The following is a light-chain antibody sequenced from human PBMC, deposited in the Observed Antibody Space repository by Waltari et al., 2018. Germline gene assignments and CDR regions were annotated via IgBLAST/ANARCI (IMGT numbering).Light chain of an antibody. Sequence: EVLMTQSPASLSVSPGERPTLSCRASQIISGNLAWYQQKPGQAPRLVIYAASTRATGIPARFSGSGSGTDFTLTITGLQSEDFAVYYCQQYHYWPPWTFGQGTTVEI. V-gene: IGKV3-15*01. J-gene: IGKJ1*01. CDR1: QIISGN. CDR2: AAS. CDR3: QQYHYWPPWT.